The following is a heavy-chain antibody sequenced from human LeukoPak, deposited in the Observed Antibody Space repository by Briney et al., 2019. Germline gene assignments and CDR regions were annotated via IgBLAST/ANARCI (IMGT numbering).Heavy chain of an antibody. Sequence: SETLSLTCAVYGGSFSGCDWSWIRPPPGKGRDWIGEINHSGSTNYNPSLKSRVTISVDTSKNQFSLKLSSVTAADTAVYYCARQERITMIVVVSNWFDPWGQGTLVTVSS. D-gene: IGHD3-22*01. J-gene: IGHJ5*02. CDR1: GGSFSGCD. V-gene: IGHV4-34*01. CDR3: ARQERITMIVVVSNWFDP. CDR2: INHSGST.